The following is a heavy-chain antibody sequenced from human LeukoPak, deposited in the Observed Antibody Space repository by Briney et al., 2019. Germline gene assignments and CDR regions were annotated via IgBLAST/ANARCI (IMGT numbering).Heavy chain of an antibody. CDR2: ISSSGSTI. CDR3: ARDNYYDGQYLTYYFDY. V-gene: IGHV3-48*03. J-gene: IGHJ4*02. Sequence: GGSLRLSCAASGFSFSSYEMNWVRQAPGKGLEWVSYISSSGSTIYYADSVKGRFTISRDNAKNSLYLQMNSLRAEDTAVYYCARDNYYDGQYLTYYFDYWGQGTLVTVFS. CDR1: GFSFSSYE. D-gene: IGHD3-22*01.